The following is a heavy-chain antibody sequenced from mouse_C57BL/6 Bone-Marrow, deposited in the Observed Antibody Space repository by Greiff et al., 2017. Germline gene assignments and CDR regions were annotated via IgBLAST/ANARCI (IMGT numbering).Heavy chain of an antibody. Sequence: QVQLQQPGAELVMPGASVKLSCKASGYTFTSYWMHWVQQRPGQGLEWIGEIDPSDSYTNYNQKFKGKFTLSVDKSSSTAYMQLSSLTSEDSAVYYCARDRDGYDGYYCAMDYWGQGTSVTVSS. CDR3: ARDRDGYDGYYCAMDY. J-gene: IGHJ4*01. D-gene: IGHD2-2*01. CDR1: GYTFTSYW. CDR2: IDPSDSYT. V-gene: IGHV1-69*01.